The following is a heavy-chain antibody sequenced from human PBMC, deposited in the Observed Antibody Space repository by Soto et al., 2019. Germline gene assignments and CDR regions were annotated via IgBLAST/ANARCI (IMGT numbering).Heavy chain of an antibody. Sequence: PSETLSLTCTVSGGSITTYQWSWIRQPPGKGLEWIGGYSGFTNYNPSLESRATISVDHSKNQFFLTLRSVTAADTAVYYCARAYYDTKGYSLDPWGLGTLVTVSS. J-gene: IGHJ5*02. D-gene: IGHD3-16*01. V-gene: IGHV4-59*01. CDR3: ARAYYDTKGYSLDP. CDR2: YSGFT. CDR1: GGSITTYQ.